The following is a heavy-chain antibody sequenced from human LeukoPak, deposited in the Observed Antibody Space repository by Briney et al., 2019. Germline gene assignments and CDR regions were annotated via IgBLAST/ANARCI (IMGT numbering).Heavy chain of an antibody. CDR2: IKEDGTHK. CDR3: AREARGTRAAFDV. CDR1: GFTFSSYW. J-gene: IGHJ3*01. D-gene: IGHD2-8*01. V-gene: IGHV3-7*01. Sequence: GGSLRLSCAASGFTFSSYWMSWVRQAPGKGLEWAANIKEDGTHKYYVGSARGRFTISRDNAKNSLYLQMNSLRAEDTAIYYCAREARGTRAAFDVWGQGTMVTVFS.